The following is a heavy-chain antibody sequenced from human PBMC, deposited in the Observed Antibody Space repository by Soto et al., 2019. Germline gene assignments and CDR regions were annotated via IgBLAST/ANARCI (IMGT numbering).Heavy chain of an antibody. Sequence: GGSLRLSCVGSGFSFRKYAMNWVRQAPGKGLEWVSGISVSGGSGRGFYADPVKGRFTISRGNSKNTLYLEMNSLRADDTAVFYCANGRDEYIRAIQIWGQGTLVTVSS. J-gene: IGHJ4*02. CDR3: ANGRDEYIRAIQI. CDR2: ISVSGGSGRG. CDR1: GFSFRKYA. V-gene: IGHV3-23*01. D-gene: IGHD6-6*01.